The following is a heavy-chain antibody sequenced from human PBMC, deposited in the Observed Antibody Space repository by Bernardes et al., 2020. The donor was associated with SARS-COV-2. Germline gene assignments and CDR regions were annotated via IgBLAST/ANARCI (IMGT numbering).Heavy chain of an antibody. D-gene: IGHD5-12*01. CDR2: IYYSGST. J-gene: IGHJ4*02. Sequence: SETLPLTCTVSGGSISSYYWSWIRQPPGKGLEWIGYIYYSGSTNYNPSLKSRVTISVDTSKNQFSLKLSSVTAADTAVYYCARHAEMATTYDYWGQGTLVTVSS. CDR3: ARHAEMATTYDY. V-gene: IGHV4-59*08. CDR1: GGSISSYY.